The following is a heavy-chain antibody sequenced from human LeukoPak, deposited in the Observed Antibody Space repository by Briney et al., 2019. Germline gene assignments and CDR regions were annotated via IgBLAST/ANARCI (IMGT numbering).Heavy chain of an antibody. Sequence: GGSLRLSCAASGFTFISYAMSWVRQAPGKGLEWVSSISGSSTYYADSVKGRFTISRDNSKNTLYLQMNSLRAEDTAVYYCAKGVSSLTFSFDYWGQGTLVTVSS. J-gene: IGHJ4*02. V-gene: IGHV3-23*01. D-gene: IGHD6-13*01. CDR1: GFTFISYA. CDR2: ISGSST. CDR3: AKGVSSLTFSFDY.